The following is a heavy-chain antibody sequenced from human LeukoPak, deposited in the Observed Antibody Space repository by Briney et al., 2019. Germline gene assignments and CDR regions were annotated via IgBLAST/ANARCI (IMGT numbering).Heavy chain of an antibody. D-gene: IGHD5-18*01. V-gene: IGHV3-23*01. CDR1: GFTFSSYA. CDR3: AKELYAAMVEPNWFDP. J-gene: IGHJ5*02. CDR2: ISGSGGGT. Sequence: PGGSLRLSCAASGFTFSSYAMSWVRQAPGKGLEWVSAISGSGGGTYYADSVKGRFTISRDNSKNTLYLQMNSLRAEDTAVYYCAKELYAAMVEPNWFDPWGQGTLVTVSP.